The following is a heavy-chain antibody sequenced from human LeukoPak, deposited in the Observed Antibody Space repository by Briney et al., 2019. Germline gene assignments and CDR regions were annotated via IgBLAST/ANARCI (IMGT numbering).Heavy chain of an antibody. J-gene: IGHJ5*02. CDR1: GGSISNYY. D-gene: IGHD3-10*01. Sequence: SETLSLTCTVSGGSISNYYWSWIRQPPGKGLEWIGFIYYSGSTYYNPSLKSRVTISADTSRNQFSLKLISVTAADTAVYYCARDKGLEMYYYGSFDPWGQGTLVTVSS. CDR3: ARDKGLEMYYYGSFDP. CDR2: IYYSGST. V-gene: IGHV4-59*01.